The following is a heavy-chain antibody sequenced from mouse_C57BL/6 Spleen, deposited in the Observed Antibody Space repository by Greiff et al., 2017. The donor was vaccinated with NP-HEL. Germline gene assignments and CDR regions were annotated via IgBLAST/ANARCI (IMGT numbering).Heavy chain of an antibody. CDR3: ARSYSNYEDYFDY. CDR1: GYTFTSYG. Sequence: VQLQQSGAELARPGASVKLSCKASGYTFTSYGISWVKQRPGQGLEWIGEIYPRSGNTYYNVKFKGKATLTADKSSSTAYMELRSLTSEYSAVYFCARSYSNYEDYFDYWGQGTTLTVSS. V-gene: IGHV1-81*01. D-gene: IGHD2-5*01. J-gene: IGHJ2*01. CDR2: IYPRSGNT.